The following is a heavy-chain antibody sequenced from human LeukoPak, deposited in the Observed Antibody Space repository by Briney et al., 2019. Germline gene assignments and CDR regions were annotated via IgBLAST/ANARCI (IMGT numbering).Heavy chain of an antibody. V-gene: IGHV3-48*01. Sequence: PGGSLRLSCAASGFTFSSYSMNWVRQAPGKGLEWVSYISSSSTIYYADSVKGRFTISKDNAKNSVYLQMNSLKTEDTAVYYCTARYYDSSGYSGSWGQGTLVTVSS. CDR1: GFTFSSYS. CDR2: ISSSSTI. J-gene: IGHJ5*02. D-gene: IGHD3-22*01. CDR3: TARYYDSSGYSGS.